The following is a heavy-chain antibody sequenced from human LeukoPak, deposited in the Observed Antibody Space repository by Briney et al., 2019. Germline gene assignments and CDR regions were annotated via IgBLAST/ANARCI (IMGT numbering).Heavy chain of an antibody. Sequence: GGSLRLSRAASGFTFSSYEMNWVRQAPGKGLKWISYISSSGFTMYYADSVKGRFTISRDNAKNSLYLQMNSLRAEDTAVYYCARSYSGSSLNWFDPWGQGTLVTVSS. V-gene: IGHV3-48*03. CDR3: ARSYSGSSLNWFDP. J-gene: IGHJ5*02. CDR2: ISSSGFTM. D-gene: IGHD1-26*01. CDR1: GFTFSSYE.